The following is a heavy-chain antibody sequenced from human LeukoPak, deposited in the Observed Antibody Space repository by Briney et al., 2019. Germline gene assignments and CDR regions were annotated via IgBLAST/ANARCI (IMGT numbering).Heavy chain of an antibody. V-gene: IGHV3-48*03. J-gene: IGHJ4*02. Sequence: GGSLRLSCTASGFPFSTFTMNWVRQAPGKGLERLSFIVRSDGPIYYADSVKGRFTISRDNAKNSLYLQMNSLTVEDTAVYYCARETGSTTSAEFEFWGQGTLVTVSS. CDR2: IVRSDGPI. CDR1: GFPFSTFT. CDR3: ARETGSTTSAEFEF. D-gene: IGHD6-6*01.